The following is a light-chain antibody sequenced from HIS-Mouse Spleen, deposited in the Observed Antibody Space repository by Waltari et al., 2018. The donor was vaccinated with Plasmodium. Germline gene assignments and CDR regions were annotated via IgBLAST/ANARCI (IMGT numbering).Light chain of an antibody. CDR2: DVS. CDR3: CSYAGSYTYV. V-gene: IGLV2-11*01. J-gene: IGLJ1*01. CDR1: SSDVGGYNY. Sequence: QSALTQPRSVSGSPGQSVTISCTGTSSDVGGYNYVPWYQQPPGKAPKLRIYDVSKRPSGVPDRFSGSKSGNTASLTISGLQAEDEADYYCCSYAGSYTYVFGTGTKVTVL.